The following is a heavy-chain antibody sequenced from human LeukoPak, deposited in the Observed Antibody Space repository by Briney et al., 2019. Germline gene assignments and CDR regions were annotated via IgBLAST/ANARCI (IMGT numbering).Heavy chain of an antibody. J-gene: IGHJ4*02. D-gene: IGHD2-2*01. V-gene: IGHV3-23*01. CDR3: ATRLMPV. Sequence: GGSLRLSCAASGFTLSSYAMSWVRQAPGKGLEWVSAISGSGGSTYYADSVKGRFTISGDNSKNTLYLQMNSLKTEDTAVYYCATRLMPVWGQGTLVTVSS. CDR2: ISGSGGST. CDR1: GFTLSSYA.